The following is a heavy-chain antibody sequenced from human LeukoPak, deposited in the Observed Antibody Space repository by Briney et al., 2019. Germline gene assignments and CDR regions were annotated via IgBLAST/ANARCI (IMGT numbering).Heavy chain of an antibody. CDR3: ASYSGSQGDAFDI. D-gene: IGHD1-26*01. Sequence: SETLSLTCAVSGGSISSSNWWSWVRQPPGKGLEWIGEIYHSGSTNYNPSLESRVTISVDKSKNQFSLKLSSVTAADTAVYYCASYSGSQGDAFDIWGQGTMVTVSS. J-gene: IGHJ3*02. CDR1: GGSISSSNW. V-gene: IGHV4-4*02. CDR2: IYHSGST.